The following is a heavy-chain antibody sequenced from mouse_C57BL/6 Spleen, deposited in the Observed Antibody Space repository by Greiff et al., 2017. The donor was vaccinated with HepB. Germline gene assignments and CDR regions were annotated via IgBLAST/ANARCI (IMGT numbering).Heavy chain of an antibody. CDR3: ARSYDYYGSSYFDY. CDR2: IDPSDSYT. J-gene: IGHJ2*01. D-gene: IGHD1-1*01. V-gene: IGHV1-50*01. CDR1: GYTFTSYW. Sequence: VQLQQPGAELVKPGASVKLSCKASGYTFTSYWMQWVKQRPGQGLEWIGEIDPSDSYTNYNQKFKGKAILTVDTSSSTAYMQLSSLTSEDSAVYYCARSYDYYGSSYFDYWGQGTTLTVSS.